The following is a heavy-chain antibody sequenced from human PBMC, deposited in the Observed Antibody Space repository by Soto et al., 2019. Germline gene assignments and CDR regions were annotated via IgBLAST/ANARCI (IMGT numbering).Heavy chain of an antibody. Sequence: GGSLRLSCAASGFTFSSYSMNRVRQAPGKGLEWVSSISSSSSYIYYADSVKGRFTISRDNAKNSLYLQMNSLRAEDTAVYYCARDAMAKTFDYWSQGTLVTVSS. V-gene: IGHV3-21*01. CDR1: GFTFSSYS. CDR3: ARDAMAKTFDY. J-gene: IGHJ4*02. CDR2: ISSSSSYI. D-gene: IGHD2-2*01.